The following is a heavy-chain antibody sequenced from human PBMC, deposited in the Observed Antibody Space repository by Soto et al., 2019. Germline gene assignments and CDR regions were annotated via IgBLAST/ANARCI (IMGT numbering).Heavy chain of an antibody. CDR2: INPNSGGT. CDR3: ARRQWLDYFDY. CDR1: GYTFTGYY. V-gene: IGHV1-2*02. J-gene: IGHJ4*02. D-gene: IGHD6-19*01. Sequence: VASMKVSCKASGYTFTGYYMHWVRQAPGQGLEWMGWINPNSGGTNYAQKFQGRVTMTRDTSISTAYMELSRLRSDDTAVYYCARRQWLDYFDYWGQGTLVTVSS.